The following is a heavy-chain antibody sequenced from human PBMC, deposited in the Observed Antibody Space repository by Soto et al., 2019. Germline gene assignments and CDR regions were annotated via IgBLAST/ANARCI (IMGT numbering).Heavy chain of an antibody. V-gene: IGHV4-4*07. D-gene: IGHD1-26*01. CDR3: GRARVGPPGGFIWIMPFGF. CDR1: GVSISTYY. Sequence: PSEALSLTCSVSGVSISTYYWSWIRRSAGKGLEGIGRIYPGWSPNYNPSLKRRVTMSVNTPTNQVSLMLTSVTAAATALTICGRARVGPPGGFIWIMPFGFWGQGTRVTVSS. CDR2: IYPGWSP. J-gene: IGHJ4*02.